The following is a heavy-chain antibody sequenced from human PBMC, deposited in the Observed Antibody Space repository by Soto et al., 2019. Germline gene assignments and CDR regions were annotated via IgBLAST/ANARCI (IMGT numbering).Heavy chain of an antibody. CDR2: VSGSGSST. Sequence: SGGSLRLSCAASELTFNNYALAWGRQAPGKGLEWVSSVSGSGSSTNYAASVRGRFTISRDNSKNMLYLQMNSLRAEDTAIYYCAIDSHGAILSPTHAYWGQVTLVLVAS. V-gene: IGHV3-23*01. J-gene: IGHJ1*01. CDR1: ELTFNNYA. D-gene: IGHD2-2*01. CDR3: AIDSHGAILSPTHAY.